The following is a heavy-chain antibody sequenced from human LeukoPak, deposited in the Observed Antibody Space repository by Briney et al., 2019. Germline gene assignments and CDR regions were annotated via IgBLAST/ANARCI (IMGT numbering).Heavy chain of an antibody. CDR1: GFTSSSYA. CDR3: AKNGWLRSSGLWGDY. D-gene: IGHD5-12*01. V-gene: IGHV3-23*01. CDR2: FSGGDGSP. J-gene: IGHJ4*02. Sequence: PGGSLRLSCVASGFTSSSYAMTWFRQAPGKGLEWVSSFSGGDGSPYHADSVKGRFTISRDNSKSTLYLQMNSLRAEDTAIYYCAKNGWLRSSGLWGDYWGQGALVTVSS.